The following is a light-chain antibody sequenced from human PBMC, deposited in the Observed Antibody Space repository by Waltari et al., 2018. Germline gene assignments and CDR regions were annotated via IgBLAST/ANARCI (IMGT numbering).Light chain of an antibody. Sequence: EIVLTQSPATLSLSPGARATLSCRASQSVSNYLAWYQQRPGQAPRLIIYDAFKRATGIPARFSGSGSGTDFTLTINSLEPEDFAAVYYCQQRSNWPQTFGQGTKLEIK. J-gene: IGKJ2*01. CDR1: QSVSNY. V-gene: IGKV3-11*01. CDR2: DAF. CDR3: QQRSNWPQT.